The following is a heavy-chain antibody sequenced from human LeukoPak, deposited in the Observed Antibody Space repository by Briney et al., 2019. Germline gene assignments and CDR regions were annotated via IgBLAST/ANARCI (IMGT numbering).Heavy chain of an antibody. J-gene: IGHJ4*02. CDR1: GFTVSSNY. CDR2: IYSGGST. CDR3: ARGSGALHYFDY. D-gene: IGHD2-15*01. V-gene: IGHV3-53*01. Sequence: PGGSLRLSCAVSGFTVSSNYMSWVRQAPGKGLEWVSVIYSGGSTYYADSVKGRFTTSRDNSKNTLYLQMNSLRAEDTAVYYCARGSGALHYFDYWGQGTLVTVSS.